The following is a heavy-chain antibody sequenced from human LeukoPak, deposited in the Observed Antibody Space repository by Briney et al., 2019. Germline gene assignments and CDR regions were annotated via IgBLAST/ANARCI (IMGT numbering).Heavy chain of an antibody. CDR3: AKRGGESRYSNKVGYYYYMTS. V-gene: IGHV1-2*02. CDR1: GYTFTGYY. CDR2: INPNSGGT. J-gene: IGHJ6*03. D-gene: IGHD4-11*01. Sequence: ASVKVSCKASGYTFTGYYMHWVRQAPGQGLEWMGWINPNSGGTNYAQKFQGRVTMTRDTSISTAYMELSRLRSDDTAVYYCAKRGGESRYSNKVGYYYYMTSGAKGPRSPSP.